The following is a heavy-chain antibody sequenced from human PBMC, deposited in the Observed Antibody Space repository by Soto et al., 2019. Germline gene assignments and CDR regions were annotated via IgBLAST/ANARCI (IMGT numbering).Heavy chain of an antibody. J-gene: IGHJ4*02. CDR3: VRWNGYGDS. CDR1: GFTLPNYG. V-gene: IGHV3-23*01. CDR2: FSGGSGTT. D-gene: IGHD1-1*01. Sequence: VQLLASGGGLVQPGGSLRLSCVVSGFTLPNYGVTWVRQAPGKGLEWVSGFSGGSGTTHYRDSVKGRFTISRADSKSTVYLQMNSLGVDDTAVYYGVRWNGYGDSWGQGTLVTVSS.